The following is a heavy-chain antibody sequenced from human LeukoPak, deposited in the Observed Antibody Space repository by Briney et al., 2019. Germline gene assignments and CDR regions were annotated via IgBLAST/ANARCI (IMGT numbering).Heavy chain of an antibody. CDR1: GGSVSSYY. Sequence: SETLSLTCTVSGGSVSSYYWSWIRQPAGKGLEWIGRIYTSGSTNYNPSLKSRVTMSVDTSKNQFSLKLSSVTAADTAVYYCARDLDGGTPPAFDYWGQGTLVTVSS. CDR2: IYTSGST. CDR3: ARDLDGGTPPAFDY. D-gene: IGHD3-16*01. J-gene: IGHJ4*02. V-gene: IGHV4-4*07.